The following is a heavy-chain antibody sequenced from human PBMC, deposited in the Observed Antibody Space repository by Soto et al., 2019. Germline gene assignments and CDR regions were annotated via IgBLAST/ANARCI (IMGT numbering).Heavy chain of an antibody. CDR3: AKDGDVAAAGYYFDY. J-gene: IGHJ4*02. D-gene: IGHD6-13*01. Sequence: ASVKVSCKVSGYTLTELSIHWVRQAPGEGLEWMGGFDLENGETIYAQRFQGRVTMTEESSADTPYMELNSLRAEDTAVYYCAKDGDVAAAGYYFDYWGQGTLVTVSS. CDR2: FDLENGET. CDR1: GYTLTELS. V-gene: IGHV1-24*01.